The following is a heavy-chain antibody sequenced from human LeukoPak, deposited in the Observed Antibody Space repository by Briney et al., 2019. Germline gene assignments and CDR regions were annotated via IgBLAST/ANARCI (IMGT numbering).Heavy chain of an antibody. D-gene: IGHD4-23*01. Sequence: GGSLRLSCAASGLTVTNTYMSWVRQAPGKGLEWVAVIYIGGSTYYAESVKGRFTISRDSSENTVYLQMTSLRVEDTAVYYCTTDGDYGGNSGYYFDYWGQGTLVTVSS. CDR1: GLTVTNTY. J-gene: IGHJ4*02. V-gene: IGHV3-53*01. CDR3: TTDGDYGGNSGYYFDY. CDR2: IYIGGST.